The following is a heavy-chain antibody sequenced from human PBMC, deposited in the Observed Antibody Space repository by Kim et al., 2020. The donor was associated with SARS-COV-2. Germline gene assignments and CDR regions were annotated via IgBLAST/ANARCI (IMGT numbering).Heavy chain of an antibody. J-gene: IGHJ5*02. Sequence: SETLSLTCTVSGGSISSSSYYWGWIRQPPGKGLEWIGSIYYSGSTYYNPSLKSRVTISVDTSKNQFSLKLSSVTAADTAVYYCARDERHIVGFDPWGQGTLVTVSS. V-gene: IGHV4-39*07. D-gene: IGHD2-21*01. CDR2: IYYSGST. CDR3: ARDERHIVGFDP. CDR1: GGSISSSSYY.